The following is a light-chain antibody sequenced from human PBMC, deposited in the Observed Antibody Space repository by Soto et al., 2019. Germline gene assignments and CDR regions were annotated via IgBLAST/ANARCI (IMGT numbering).Light chain of an antibody. CDR2: DVS. CDR3: SSYTISTLV. CDR1: NSDVDTYIY. V-gene: IGLV2-14*01. Sequence: QSALTQPASVSGSPGQSITISCTGTNSDVDTYIYVSWYQQHPGKAPKLIIFDVSNRPPGVSNRFSGSRSGNTASLTISGLKDEDEADYYCSSYTISTLVFATGTKVTV. J-gene: IGLJ1*01.